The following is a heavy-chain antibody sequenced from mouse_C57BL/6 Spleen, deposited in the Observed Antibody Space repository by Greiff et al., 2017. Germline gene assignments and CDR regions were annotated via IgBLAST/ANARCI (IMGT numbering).Heavy chain of an antibody. CDR3: ARDGIVLAWFAY. CDR1: GFTFSSYA. D-gene: IGHD4-1*01. Sequence: DVQLVESGGGLVKPGGSLKLSCAASGFTFSSYAMSWVRQTPEKRLEWVATISDGGSYTYYPDNVKGRFTISRDNAKNNLYLQMRHLKSEDPAMYYCARDGIVLAWFAYWGQGTLVTVSA. V-gene: IGHV5-4*01. J-gene: IGHJ3*01. CDR2: ISDGGSYT.